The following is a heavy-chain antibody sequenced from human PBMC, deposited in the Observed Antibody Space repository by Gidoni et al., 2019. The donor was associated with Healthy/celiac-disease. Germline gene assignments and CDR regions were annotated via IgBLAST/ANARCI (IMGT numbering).Heavy chain of an antibody. J-gene: IGHJ4*02. CDR3: ARGDSSSWHEGLWLDY. Sequence: QLHQSGPALVKPSGTLSLTCAVSGGPISSSNWWSWVRQPPGKGLEWIGEMYHSRSTNYNQSLKSRGTISVDKSKNKFSVKLSSVTAADTAVYYCARGDSSSWHEGLWLDYWGQGTLVTVSS. V-gene: IGHV4-4*02. CDR1: GGPISSSNW. D-gene: IGHD6-13*01. CDR2: MYHSRST.